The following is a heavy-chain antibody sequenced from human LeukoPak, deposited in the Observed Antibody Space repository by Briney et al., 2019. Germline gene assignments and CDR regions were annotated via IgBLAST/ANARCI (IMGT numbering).Heavy chain of an antibody. Sequence: GGSLRLSCAASGFTFSTYAMHWVRQFPGKGLEWVAVIWYDGSHTYYADSVKGRCAVSRDNSKNTLYLQMDSLRAEDTAVYYCARPSDGHYAQGGYFDYWGQGTLAIVSS. CDR2: IWYDGSHT. CDR3: ARPSDGHYAQGGYFDY. D-gene: IGHD4-17*01. V-gene: IGHV3-33*01. CDR1: GFTFSTYA. J-gene: IGHJ4*01.